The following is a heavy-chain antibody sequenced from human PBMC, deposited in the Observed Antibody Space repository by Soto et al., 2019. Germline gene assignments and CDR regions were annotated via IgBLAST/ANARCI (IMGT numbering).Heavy chain of an antibody. CDR3: AKAQRGFLEWSDYYYYGMDV. CDR1: GFTFSSYA. J-gene: IGHJ6*02. D-gene: IGHD3-3*01. CDR2: ISGSGGST. Sequence: EVQLLESGGGLVQPGGSLRLSCAASGFTFSSYAMSWVRQAPGKGLEWVSAISGSGGSTYYADSGKGRFTISRDNSKNTLYLQMNSLRAEDTAVYYCAKAQRGFLEWSDYYYYGMDVWGQGTTVTVSS. V-gene: IGHV3-23*01.